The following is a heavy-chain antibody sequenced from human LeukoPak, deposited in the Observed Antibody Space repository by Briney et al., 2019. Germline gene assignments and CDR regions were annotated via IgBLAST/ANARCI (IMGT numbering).Heavy chain of an antibody. CDR1: GFTFSDYY. J-gene: IGHJ6*02. CDR3: ARANTYDSNYYYGMDV. V-gene: IGHV3-11*04. CDR2: ISSSGSAI. Sequence: GGSLRLSCAASGFTFSDYYMSWIRQAPGKGLEWVSYISSSGSAICYADSVKGRFTISRDNAKNSLYLQMNSLRAEDTAVYYCARANTYDSNYYYGMDVWGQGTTVTVSS. D-gene: IGHD5-12*01.